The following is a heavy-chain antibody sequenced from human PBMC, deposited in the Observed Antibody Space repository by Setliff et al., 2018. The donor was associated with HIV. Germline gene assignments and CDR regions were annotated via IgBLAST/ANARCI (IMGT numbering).Heavy chain of an antibody. V-gene: IGHV1-69*13. CDR3: ATNPEMATINYYYYYMDV. J-gene: IGHJ6*03. CDR2: IIPLFGTP. Sequence: ASVKVSCKASGGTFSSYAISWVRQAPGQGLEWMGGIIPLFGTPRYAQKFQGRVTITADESTSTVYMELSSLRSEDTAVYYCATNPEMATINYYYYYMDVWGKGTTVTVSS. D-gene: IGHD5-12*01. CDR1: GGTFSSYA.